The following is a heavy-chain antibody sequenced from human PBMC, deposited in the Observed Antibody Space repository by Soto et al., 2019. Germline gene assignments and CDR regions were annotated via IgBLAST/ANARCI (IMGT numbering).Heavy chain of an antibody. Sequence: QVQLQQWGAGLLKPSETLSLTCAVYGGSFSGYYWSWIRQPPGKGLEWIGEINHSGSTNYNPSLKSRVTISVDTSKNQFSQKLSSVTAADTAVYYCARVRPYSSSSPFDYWGQGTLVTVSS. J-gene: IGHJ4*02. CDR3: ARVRPYSSSSPFDY. D-gene: IGHD6-6*01. CDR2: INHSGST. V-gene: IGHV4-34*01. CDR1: GGSFSGYY.